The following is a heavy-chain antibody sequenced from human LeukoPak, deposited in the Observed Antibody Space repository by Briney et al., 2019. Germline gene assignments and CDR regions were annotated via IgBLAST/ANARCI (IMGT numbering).Heavy chain of an antibody. CDR3: ARGATLVRTLEFDY. CDR1: GGSISSSNW. D-gene: IGHD6-13*01. Sequence: PSQTLSLTCAVSGGSISSSNWWSWVRQPPGKGLEWIGEIYHSGSTNYNPSLKSRVTISVDKSKNQFSLKLSSVTAADTAVYYCARGATLVRTLEFDYWGQGTLVTASS. V-gene: IGHV4-4*02. CDR2: IYHSGST. J-gene: IGHJ4*02.